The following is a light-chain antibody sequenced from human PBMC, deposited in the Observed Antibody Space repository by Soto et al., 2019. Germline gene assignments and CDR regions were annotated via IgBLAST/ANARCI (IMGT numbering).Light chain of an antibody. CDR1: QSASNN. CDR2: GAS. CDR3: QQDSNWYT. J-gene: IGKJ2*01. V-gene: IGKV3-15*01. Sequence: EIVMTQSPDTLPVSPGERATLSCRASQSASNNLAWYQQKPRQTPRLLIYGASTRATGIPARFSGSGSGTDFTLTISSMQSEGFAVYYGQQDSNWYTLGQGTKVEIK.